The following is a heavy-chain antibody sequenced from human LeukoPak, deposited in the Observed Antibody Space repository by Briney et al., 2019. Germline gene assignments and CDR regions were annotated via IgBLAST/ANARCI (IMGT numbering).Heavy chain of an antibody. Sequence: GGSRRLSWAASGFTFSNFAMTWVRQAPGKGLDWVSAISGGDDSTYYAGSVKGRFTPSRDNSKNTLYLQMNSLRAEDTAVYYCAKGLSASCYAGLDYWGQGTLVTVSS. CDR1: GFTFSNFA. V-gene: IGHV3-23*01. J-gene: IGHJ4*02. CDR2: ISGGDDST. CDR3: AKGLSASCYAGLDY. D-gene: IGHD2-2*01.